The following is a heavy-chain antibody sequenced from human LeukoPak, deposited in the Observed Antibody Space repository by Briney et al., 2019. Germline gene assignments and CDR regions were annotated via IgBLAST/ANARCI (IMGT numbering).Heavy chain of an antibody. CDR1: GYTFTSYG. D-gene: IGHD2-15*01. CDR3: ARNQSAATLLDY. V-gene: IGHV1-18*01. Sequence: ASVKVSCKASGYTFTSYGISWVRQGPGQGLEWMGWVSAYNGNTNYAQKLQGRVTMTTDTSTSTAYMELRSLRSDDTAVYYCARNQSAATLLDYWGQGTLVTVSS. CDR2: VSAYNGNT. J-gene: IGHJ4*02.